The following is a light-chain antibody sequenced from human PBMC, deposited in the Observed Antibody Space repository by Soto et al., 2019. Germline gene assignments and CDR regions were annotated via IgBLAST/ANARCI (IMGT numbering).Light chain of an antibody. V-gene: IGKV3-20*01. CDR2: GAS. CDR3: RQYCSSPSFT. J-gene: IGKJ2*01. Sequence: EIVLTQSPGTLSLSPGERATLSCRASQSVSSSSYLAWYQQKPGQAPRLLIYGASSRATGIPDRFTGSGSATYFTLTISSLEPEDFAVYYCRQYCSSPSFTFAQGTNLHIK. CDR1: QSVSSSSY.